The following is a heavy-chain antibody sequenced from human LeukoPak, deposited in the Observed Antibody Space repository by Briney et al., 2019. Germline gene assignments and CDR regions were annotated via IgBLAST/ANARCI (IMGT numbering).Heavy chain of an antibody. Sequence: ASVKVSCKASGYTFTGYYMHWVRQAPGQGLEWMGWINPNSGGTNYAQKFQGRVTMTRDTSISTAYMELSRLRSDDTAVYYCARPINYYDSSGYHHSYFDYWGQGTLVTVSS. V-gene: IGHV1-2*02. D-gene: IGHD3-22*01. J-gene: IGHJ4*02. CDR1: GYTFTGYY. CDR3: ARPINYYDSSGYHHSYFDY. CDR2: INPNSGGT.